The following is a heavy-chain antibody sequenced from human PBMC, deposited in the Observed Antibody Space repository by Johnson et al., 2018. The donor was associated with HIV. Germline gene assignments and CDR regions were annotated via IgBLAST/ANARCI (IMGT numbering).Heavy chain of an antibody. J-gene: IGHJ3*02. CDR1: GFTVSSNY. CDR2: IYSGGST. Sequence: VQLVESGGGLVQPGGSLRLSCAASGFTVSSNYMSWVRQAPGKGLEWVSVIYSGGSTYYADSVKGRFTISRDNSKNTLYLQMNSLRPEDTAVYYCERGGRVIVGTEGAFDIWGQGTMVTVSS. V-gene: IGHV3-66*01. CDR3: ERGGRVIVGTEGAFDI. D-gene: IGHD1-26*01.